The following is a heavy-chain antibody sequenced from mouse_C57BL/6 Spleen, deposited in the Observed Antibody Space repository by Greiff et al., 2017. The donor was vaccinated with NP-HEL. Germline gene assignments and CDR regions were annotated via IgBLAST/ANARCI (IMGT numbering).Heavy chain of an antibody. D-gene: IGHD2-2*01. J-gene: IGHJ4*01. CDR2: IDPSDSET. CDR1: GYTFTSYW. CDR3: ERRVGYYYAMDY. Sequence: QVQLQQPGAELVRPGSSVKLSCKASGYTFTSYWMHWVKQRPIQGLEWIGNIDPSDSETHYNQKFKDKATLNVDKSSSTAYMQLSSLTSEDSAFYYCERRVGYYYAMDYWGQGTSVTVSS. V-gene: IGHV1-52*01.